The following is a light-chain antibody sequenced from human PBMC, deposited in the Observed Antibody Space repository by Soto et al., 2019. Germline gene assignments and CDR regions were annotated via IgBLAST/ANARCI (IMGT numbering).Light chain of an antibody. J-gene: IGKJ2*01. Sequence: DLQMTQSLSSLSASVGDTVTITCRASQSISNSLSWYQQKPGKAPKFLIYVASTLQRGVPSRFSGSGSGTDFTLTISSLQPEDVATYYCQQTFSPPFPFGHRTKLEIK. CDR1: QSISNS. V-gene: IGKV1-39*01. CDR3: QQTFSPPFP. CDR2: VAS.